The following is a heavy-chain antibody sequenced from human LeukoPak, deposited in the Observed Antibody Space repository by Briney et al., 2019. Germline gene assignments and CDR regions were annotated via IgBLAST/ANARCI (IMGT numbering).Heavy chain of an antibody. J-gene: IGHJ4*02. CDR2: IYYSGSA. Sequence: SETLSLTCTVSGGSISSGGYYWSWIRQHPGKGLEWIGYIYYSGSAYYNPSLKSRVTISVDTSKNQFSLKLSSVTAADTAVYYCALSDTAMASRDYWGQGTLVTVSS. CDR3: ALSDTAMASRDY. CDR1: GGSISSGGYY. D-gene: IGHD5-18*01. V-gene: IGHV4-31*03.